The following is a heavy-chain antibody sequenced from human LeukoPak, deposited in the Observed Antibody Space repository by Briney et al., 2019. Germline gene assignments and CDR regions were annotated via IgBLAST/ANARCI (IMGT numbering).Heavy chain of an antibody. CDR1: GYTFTSYG. CDR3: ARDLGVVATIGPFDY. D-gene: IGHD5-12*01. CDR2: ISAYNGNT. Sequence: ASVKVSCKASGYTFTSYGISWVRQAPGQGLEWMGWISAYNGNTNYAQKLHGRVTMTTDTSTSTAYMELRSLRSDDTAVYYCARDLGVVATIGPFDYWGQGTLVTVSS. J-gene: IGHJ4*02. V-gene: IGHV1-18*01.